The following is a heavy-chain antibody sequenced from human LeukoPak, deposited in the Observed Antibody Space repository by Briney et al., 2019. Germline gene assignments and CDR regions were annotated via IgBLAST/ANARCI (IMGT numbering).Heavy chain of an antibody. CDR2: INSDGSST. V-gene: IGHV3-74*01. Sequence: GGSLRLSCSASGLTFSSYWMHWVRQAPGKGLVWVSRINSDGSSTSYADSVKGRFTISRDNAKNTLYLQMNSLRAEDTAVYYCARDSPGYSYGFGYWGQGTLVTVSS. D-gene: IGHD5-18*01. CDR3: ARDSPGYSYGFGY. J-gene: IGHJ4*02. CDR1: GLTFSSYW.